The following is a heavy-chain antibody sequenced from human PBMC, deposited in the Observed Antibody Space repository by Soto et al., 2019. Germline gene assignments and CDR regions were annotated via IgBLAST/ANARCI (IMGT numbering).Heavy chain of an antibody. CDR3: TRGVLA. V-gene: IGHV4-30-2*01. CDR2: ISPSGSP. D-gene: IGHD2-8*01. J-gene: IGHJ5*02. Sequence: SETLSLTCSVARGSVSSGGYSWSWIRQAPGKGLEWIGFISPSGSPAYNPSLKSRVSISVDTSNNQISLELSSVTAADTAVYYCTRGVLAWGPGTLVTVSS. CDR1: RGSVSSGGYS.